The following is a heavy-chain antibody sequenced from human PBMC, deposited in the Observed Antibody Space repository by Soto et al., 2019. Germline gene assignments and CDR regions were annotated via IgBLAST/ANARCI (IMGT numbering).Heavy chain of an antibody. CDR2: IYPGDSDT. D-gene: IGHD3-3*01. Sequence: GESLKISCKGSGYSFTSYWIGWVRQMPGKGLEWMGIIYPGDSDTRYSPSFQGQVTISADKSISTAYLQWSSLKASDTAMYYCARQVLRFLELPQPDAFDIWGQGTMVTVSS. V-gene: IGHV5-51*01. CDR3: ARQVLRFLELPQPDAFDI. CDR1: GYSFTSYW. J-gene: IGHJ3*02.